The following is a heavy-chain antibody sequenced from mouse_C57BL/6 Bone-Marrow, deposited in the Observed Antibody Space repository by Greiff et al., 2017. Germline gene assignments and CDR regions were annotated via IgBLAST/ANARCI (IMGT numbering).Heavy chain of an antibody. J-gene: IGHJ2*01. CDR3: ARWETAQATFDY. V-gene: IGHV1-63*01. Sequence: SGAELVRPGTSVKMSCKASGYTFTNYWIGWAKQRPGHGLEWIGDIYPGGGYTNYNEKFKGKATLTADKSSSTAYMQFSSLTSEDSAIYYCARWETAQATFDYWGQGTTLTVSS. CDR2: IYPGGGYT. CDR1: GYTFTNYW. D-gene: IGHD3-2*02.